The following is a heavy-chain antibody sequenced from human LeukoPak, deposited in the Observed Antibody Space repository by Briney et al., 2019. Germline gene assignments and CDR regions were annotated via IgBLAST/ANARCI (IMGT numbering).Heavy chain of an antibody. D-gene: IGHD2-15*01. J-gene: IGHJ6*02. CDR3: ARVPKSRYCSGGSCYYYGMDV. Sequence: PGRSLRLSCAASRFTFSTYAMHWVRQAPGKGLEWVAVISNDGGDKYYADSVKGRFTISRDNSKNTLYLQMNSLRAEDTAVYYCARVPKSRYCSGGSCYYYGMDVWGQGTTVTVSS. CDR1: RFTFSTYA. CDR2: ISNDGGDK. V-gene: IGHV3-30-3*01.